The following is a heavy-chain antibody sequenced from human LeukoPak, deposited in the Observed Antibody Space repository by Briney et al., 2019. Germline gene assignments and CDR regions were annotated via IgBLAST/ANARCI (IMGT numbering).Heavy chain of an antibody. CDR3: ARDGFIAVAGTGYYYGMDV. D-gene: IGHD6-19*01. J-gene: IGHJ6*02. V-gene: IGHV1-18*01. CDR1: DYPFTIYG. CDR2: ISAYNGNT. Sequence: ASVKVSYTPSDYPFTIYGISWVRHAPGPGLERMGWISAYNGNTNYAQKVQGRVTMTTDTSTSTAYMELRSLRSEDTAVYDYARDGFIAVAGTGYYYGMDVWGQGTTVTVSS.